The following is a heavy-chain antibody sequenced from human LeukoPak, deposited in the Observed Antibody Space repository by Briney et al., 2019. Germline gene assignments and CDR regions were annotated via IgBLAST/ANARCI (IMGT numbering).Heavy chain of an antibody. CDR1: GFTVSSNY. CDR2: IYSGGST. J-gene: IGHJ4*02. Sequence: PGGSLRLSCTASGFTVSSNYMSWVRQAPGKGLEWVSVIYSGGSTYYADSVQGRFTIARDKSKNTLYLQMNSLRAEDTAVYYCAKIAAAGQLDYWGQGTLVTVSS. D-gene: IGHD6-13*01. CDR3: AKIAAAGQLDY. V-gene: IGHV3-53*01.